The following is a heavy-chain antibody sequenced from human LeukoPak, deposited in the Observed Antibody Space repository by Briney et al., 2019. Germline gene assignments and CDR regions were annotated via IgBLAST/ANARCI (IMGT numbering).Heavy chain of an antibody. CDR3: ARTKVGAYDAFDI. Sequence: SETLSLTCTVSGGSISSSSYYWGWIRQPPGKGLEWIGSIYYSGSTYYNPSLKSRVTISVDTSKNQFSLKLSSVTAADTAVYYCARTKVGAYDAFDIWGQGTMVTVSS. CDR1: GGSISSSSYY. V-gene: IGHV4-39*07. J-gene: IGHJ3*02. CDR2: IYYSGST. D-gene: IGHD1-26*01.